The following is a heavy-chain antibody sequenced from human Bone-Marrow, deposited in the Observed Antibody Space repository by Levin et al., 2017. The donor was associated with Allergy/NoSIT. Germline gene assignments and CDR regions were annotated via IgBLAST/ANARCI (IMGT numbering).Heavy chain of an antibody. Sequence: PGGSLRLSCNVSGDSLRGSSWSWLRQPPGGGLEWIGYIYYSGSTYYNPSLKTRISISIDASKNQFSLNLRSVTAADTAFYYCAREKGSPDWYLDLWGRGTLITVSS. J-gene: IGHJ2*01. CDR1: GDSLRGSS. CDR2: IYYSGST. V-gene: IGHV4-59*01. CDR3: AREKGSPDWYLDL.